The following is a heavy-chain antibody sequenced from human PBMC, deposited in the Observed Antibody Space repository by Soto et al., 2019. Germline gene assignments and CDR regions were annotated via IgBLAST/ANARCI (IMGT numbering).Heavy chain of an antibody. CDR2: IRAYNGYT. V-gene: IGHV1-18*04. D-gene: IGHD4-4*01. J-gene: IGHJ6*02. Sequence: QVQLVQSGAEVKKPGASLKVSCKASGYTFTSYGISWVRQAPGQGLEWMGWIRAYNGYTNYAQKFQGRVTVTTDTSTSTAYMELSSLRSEDTAVYYCARGRTVTTVDYYYGMDVWGQGTTVTVSS. CDR3: ARGRTVTTVDYYYGMDV. CDR1: GYTFTSYG.